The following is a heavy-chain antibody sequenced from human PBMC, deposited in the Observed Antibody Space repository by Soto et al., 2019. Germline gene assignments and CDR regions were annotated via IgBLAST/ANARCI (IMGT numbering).Heavy chain of an antibody. CDR2: ISASAADT. CDR3: ASWEWLVQSLEY. D-gene: IGHD6-19*01. V-gene: IGHV3-23*01. CDR1: GFPFSSYT. Sequence: EVQLLESGGGLAQSGGSLRLSCAASGFPFSSYTMTWVRQAPGKGLEWVSAISASAADTSYTDSVRGRFTISRDNSKNTLFVQMDSLRAEDTAVYFCASWEWLVQSLEYWGQGTLVIVSS. J-gene: IGHJ4*02.